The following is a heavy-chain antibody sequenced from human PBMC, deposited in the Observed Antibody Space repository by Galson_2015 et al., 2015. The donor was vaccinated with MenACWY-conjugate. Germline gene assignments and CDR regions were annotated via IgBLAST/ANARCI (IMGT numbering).Heavy chain of an antibody. CDR1: GFTVSSNY. CDR2: IYSGGST. J-gene: IGHJ6*02. CDR3: ARAGAKGSGYAYYYYGMDV. V-gene: IGHV3-53*01. D-gene: IGHD3-3*01. Sequence: SLRLSCAASGFTVSSNYMSWVHQAPGKGLEWVSVIYSGGSTYYADSVKGRFTISRDNSKNTLYLQMNSLRAEDTAVYYCARAGAKGSGYAYYYYGMDVWGQGTTVTVSS.